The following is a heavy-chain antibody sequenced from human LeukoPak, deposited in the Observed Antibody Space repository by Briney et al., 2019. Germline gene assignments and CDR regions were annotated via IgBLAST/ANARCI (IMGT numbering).Heavy chain of an antibody. CDR3: ARLNYDLLTESL. V-gene: IGHV3-66*02. J-gene: IGHJ4*02. CDR2: IYSAGNT. D-gene: IGHD3-9*01. CDR1: GFTVSSNF. Sequence: GGSLRLSCVASGFTVSSNFMAWIRQAPGKGLEWVSVIYSAGNTYYADSVKGRFTISRDNSKNTLLLQMNSLRAEDTAMYYCARLNYDLLTESLWGQGTLVTVSS.